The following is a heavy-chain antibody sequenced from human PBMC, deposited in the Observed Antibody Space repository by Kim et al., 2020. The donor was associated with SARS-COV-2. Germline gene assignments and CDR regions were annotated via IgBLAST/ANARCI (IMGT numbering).Heavy chain of an antibody. CDR3: ARDEHSSGWYNMGFFDY. D-gene: IGHD6-19*01. J-gene: IGHJ4*02. CDR1: GGSISSYY. CDR2: IYYSGST. Sequence: SETLSLTCTVSGGSISSYYWSWIRQPPGKGLEWIGYIYYSGSTNYNPSLKSRVTISVDTSKNQFSLKLSSVTAADTAVYYCARDEHSSGWYNMGFFDYWGQGTLVTVSS. V-gene: IGHV4-59*01.